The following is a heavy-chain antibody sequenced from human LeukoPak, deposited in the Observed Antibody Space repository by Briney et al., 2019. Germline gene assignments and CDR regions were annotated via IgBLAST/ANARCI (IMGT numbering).Heavy chain of an antibody. V-gene: IGHV1-2*02. CDR3: ARTVADDYYYYGMDV. CDR1: GYTFTGYY. Sequence: GASVKVSCKASGYTFTGYYMHWVRQTPGQGLEWMGWINPNSGGTNYAQKFQGRVTMTRDTSISTAYMELSRLRSDDTAVYYCARTVADDYYYYGMDVWGQGTTVTVSS. D-gene: IGHD6-19*01. J-gene: IGHJ6*02. CDR2: INPNSGGT.